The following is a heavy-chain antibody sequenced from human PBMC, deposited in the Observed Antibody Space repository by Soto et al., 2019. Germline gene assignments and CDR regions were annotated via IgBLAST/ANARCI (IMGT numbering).Heavy chain of an antibody. J-gene: IGHJ6*02. CDR1: GGTFSSYA. Sequence: ASVKVSCKASGGTFSSYAISWVRQAPGQGLEWMGGIIPIFGTANYAQKFQGRVTITADESTSTAYMELSSLRSEDTAVYYCARDPPSELNPYYYGSGDYGMDVWGQGTTVTVSS. D-gene: IGHD3-10*01. CDR3: ARDPPSELNPYYYGSGDYGMDV. CDR2: IIPIFGTA. V-gene: IGHV1-69*13.